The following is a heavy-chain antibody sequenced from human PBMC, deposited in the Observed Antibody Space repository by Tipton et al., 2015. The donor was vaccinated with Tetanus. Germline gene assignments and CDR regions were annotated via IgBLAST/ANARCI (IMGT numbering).Heavy chain of an antibody. D-gene: IGHD3-10*01. CDR2: ISGSGTSI. Sequence: LSLTCSVSGASITSYYWNWIRQVPGQWLEWLSDISGSGTSIQHADSAKGRFTNSRDNAQKSLFLHMKSLSDDDTAVYYCARDGFYYGSGSYYRAFWGQGTLVTVSP. CDR3: ARDGFYYGSGSYYRAF. V-gene: IGHV3-11*04. CDR1: GASITSYY. J-gene: IGHJ4*02.